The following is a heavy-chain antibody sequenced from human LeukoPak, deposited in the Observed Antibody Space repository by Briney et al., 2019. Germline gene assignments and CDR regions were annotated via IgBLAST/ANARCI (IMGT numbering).Heavy chain of an antibody. J-gene: IGHJ3*02. D-gene: IGHD1-26*01. CDR3: ARDPRRIVGAWDAFDI. CDR1: GDSIRSYG. CDR2: INDYDGNT. Sequence: ASVKVSCKASGDSIRSYGITWVRQAPGQGLEWMGWINDYDGNTNYAQNVQGRVTMTTDTSTSTAYMELRSLRSDDTAVYYCARDPRRIVGAWDAFDIWGQGTMVTVSS. V-gene: IGHV1-18*01.